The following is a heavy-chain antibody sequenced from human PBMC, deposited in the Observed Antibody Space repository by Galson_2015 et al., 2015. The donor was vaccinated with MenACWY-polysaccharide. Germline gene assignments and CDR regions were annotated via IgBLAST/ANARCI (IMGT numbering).Heavy chain of an antibody. V-gene: IGHV4-39*07. Sequence: ETLSLTCTVSGGSISRRSHFWGWIRQPPGKGLEWIGTASSGGSTYYEPSLKSRATISVDTSKNQFSLNLNSVTAADTAVYYCARAGRTDTVVVGYGWGLDYWGRGALVTVSS. J-gene: IGHJ4*02. D-gene: IGHD2-15*01. CDR2: ASSGGST. CDR3: ARAGRTDTVVVGYGWGLDY. CDR1: GGSISRRSHF.